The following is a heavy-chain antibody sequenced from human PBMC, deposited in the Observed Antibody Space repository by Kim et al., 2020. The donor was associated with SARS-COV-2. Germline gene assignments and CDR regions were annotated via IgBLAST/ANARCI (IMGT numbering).Heavy chain of an antibody. CDR2: INSDGSST. D-gene: IGHD3-3*01. V-gene: IGHV3-74*01. J-gene: IGHJ5*02. CDR3: AREGYDFWSGYINIGWFDP. CDR1: GFTFSSYW. Sequence: GGSLRLSCAASGFTFSSYWMHWVRQAPGKGLVWVSRINSDGSSTSYADSVKGRFTISRDNAKNTLYLQMNSLRAEDTAVYYCAREGYDFWSGYINIGWFDPWGQGTLVTVSS.